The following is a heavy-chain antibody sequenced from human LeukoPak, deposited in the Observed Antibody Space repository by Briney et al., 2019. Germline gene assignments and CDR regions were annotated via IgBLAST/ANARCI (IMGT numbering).Heavy chain of an antibody. D-gene: IGHD1-1*01. CDR2: ISSSSSYT. V-gene: IGHV3-21*05. Sequence: GGSLRLSCAASGFTFSSYAMSWVRRAPGKGLEWVSYISSSSSYTKYADSVKGRFTISRDNAKNSLYLQVNSLRAEDTAVYYCARGTGTTAYFDYWGQGTLVTVSS. CDR1: GFTFSSYA. J-gene: IGHJ4*02. CDR3: ARGTGTTAYFDY.